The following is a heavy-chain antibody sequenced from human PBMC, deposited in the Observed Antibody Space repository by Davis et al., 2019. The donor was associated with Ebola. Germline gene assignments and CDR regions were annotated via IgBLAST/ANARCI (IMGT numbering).Heavy chain of an antibody. CDR2: IDWDDDK. J-gene: IGHJ4*02. Sequence: SGPTLVKPTQTLALTYTFSGFSLSTTGVCVSWFRQPPGKALEWLARIDWDDDKYYSTSLKTRLTISKDTSKNQVVLTMTNTDPVDTATYYCARMLTNGWFLDYWGQGTLVTVSS. CDR3: ARMLTNGWFLDY. CDR1: GFSLSTTGVC. D-gene: IGHD6-19*01. V-gene: IGHV2-70*11.